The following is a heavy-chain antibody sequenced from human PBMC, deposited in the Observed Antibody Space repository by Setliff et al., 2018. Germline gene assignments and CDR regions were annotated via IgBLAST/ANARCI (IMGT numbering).Heavy chain of an antibody. CDR3: AIPSSGNFYFDY. CDR2: FVPEDGET. D-gene: IGHD1-26*01. CDR1: GYTFTDLS. Sequence: ASVKVSCKASGYTFTDLSMHWVRQAPGKGLEWMGGFVPEDGETIYAQKFQGRVTMTEDTSTDTAYMELSSLRSEDTAVYYCAIPSSGNFYFDYWGQGTPVTVSS. J-gene: IGHJ4*02. V-gene: IGHV1-24*01.